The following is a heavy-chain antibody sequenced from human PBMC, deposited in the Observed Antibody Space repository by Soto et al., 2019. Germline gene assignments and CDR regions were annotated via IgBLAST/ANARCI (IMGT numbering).Heavy chain of an antibody. Sequence: PSETLSLTCTVPDGSISSHYWSWVRQPPGKRPEWIGYVYHSGPTNYNPSLESRVTISLDTSRNQFSLKLNSVTAADTAVYYCATRPTRPPGMWVGVFDYWSQGTLVTVSS. CDR2: VYHSGPT. D-gene: IGHD3-10*01. CDR1: DGSISSHY. V-gene: IGHV4-59*11. CDR3: ATRPTRPPGMWVGVFDY. J-gene: IGHJ4*02.